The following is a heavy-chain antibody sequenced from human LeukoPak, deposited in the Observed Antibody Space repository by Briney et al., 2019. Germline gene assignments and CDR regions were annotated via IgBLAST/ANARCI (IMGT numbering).Heavy chain of an antibody. CDR2: IRYDGSNK. Sequence: GGSLRLSCAASGFTFSSYGMHWVRQAPGKGLEWVAFIRYDGSNKYYAGSVKGRFTISRDNSKNTLYLQMNSLRAEDTAVYYCAKEGSSGSDGMDVWGQGTTVTVSS. J-gene: IGHJ6*02. CDR3: AKEGSSGSDGMDV. D-gene: IGHD6-19*01. V-gene: IGHV3-30*02. CDR1: GFTFSSYG.